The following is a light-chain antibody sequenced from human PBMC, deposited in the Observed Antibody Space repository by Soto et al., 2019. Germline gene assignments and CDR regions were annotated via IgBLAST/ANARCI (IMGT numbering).Light chain of an antibody. Sequence: ILLAQSPVTLSLSPGERATLSCRPSQSVRTYLAWYQVKPGQAPRLLIYDGSRRASGVPARFSGSGSGTDFTLTISSLEPEDFALYYCQQRNTWPPITFGQGTRLEIK. CDR1: QSVRTY. CDR2: DGS. V-gene: IGKV3-11*01. CDR3: QQRNTWPPIT. J-gene: IGKJ5*01.